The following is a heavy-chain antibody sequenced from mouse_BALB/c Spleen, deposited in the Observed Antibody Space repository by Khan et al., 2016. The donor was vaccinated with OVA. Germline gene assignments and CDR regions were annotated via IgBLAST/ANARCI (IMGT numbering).Heavy chain of an antibody. V-gene: IGHV2-6-4*01. CDR3: ARAYYWYDGYYAMEY. J-gene: IGHJ4*01. Sequence: VQLKQSGPGLVAPSQSLSITCTVSGFSLSRYNIHWVRQPPGKGLEWLGMIWGGGGTDYNSTLKSRLNISKDNSKSQVFLKMNSLQTDDTAMYYWARAYYWYDGYYAMEYWGQGTTVTVSS. CDR1: GFSLSRYN. CDR2: IWGGGGT. D-gene: IGHD2-14*01.